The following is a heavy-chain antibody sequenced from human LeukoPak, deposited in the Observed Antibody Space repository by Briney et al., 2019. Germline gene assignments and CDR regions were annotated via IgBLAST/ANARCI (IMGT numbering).Heavy chain of an antibody. D-gene: IGHD6-19*01. CDR3: ARVLRGQWLVPMEDAFDI. CDR2: INTNTGNP. J-gene: IGHJ3*02. CDR1: GYTFTSYA. V-gene: IGHV7-4-1*02. Sequence: ASVKVSCKASGYTFTSYAMNWVRQAPGQGLEWMGWINTNTGNPTYAQGFTGRFVFSLDTSVSTAYLQISSLKAEDTAVYYCARVLRGQWLVPMEDAFDIWGQGTMVTVSS.